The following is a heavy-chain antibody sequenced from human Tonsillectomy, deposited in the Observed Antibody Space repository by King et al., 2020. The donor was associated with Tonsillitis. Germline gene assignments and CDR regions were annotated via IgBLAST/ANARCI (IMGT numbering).Heavy chain of an antibody. CDR3: ARVPLMPGTPGRHWYLDL. D-gene: IGHD2-2*01. CDR2: IYYSGST. V-gene: IGHV4-59*01. Sequence: QLQESGPGLVKPSETLSLTCTVSGGSISSYYWSWIRQPPGKGLEWIGYIYYSGSTNYNPSLKSRVTISVDTSKNQFSLKLSSVTAADTAVYYCARVPLMPGTPGRHWYLDLWARGPLVTVSS. CDR1: GGSISSYY. J-gene: IGHJ2*01.